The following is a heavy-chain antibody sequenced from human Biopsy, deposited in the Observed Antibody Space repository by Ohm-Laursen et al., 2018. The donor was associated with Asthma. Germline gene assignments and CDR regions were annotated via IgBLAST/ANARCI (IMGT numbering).Heavy chain of an antibody. J-gene: IGHJ4*02. Sequence: GSSVKVSCKTSGYTFTSYSMHWVRQAPGQGLEWMGIINPSGGSTSYAQKFQGGVTMTRDTSTSTVYMELSSLRSEDTAVYYCARAGALIVGATMGYWGQGTLVTVSS. CDR2: INPSGGST. CDR1: GYTFTSYS. V-gene: IGHV1-46*01. D-gene: IGHD1-26*01. CDR3: ARAGALIVGATMGY.